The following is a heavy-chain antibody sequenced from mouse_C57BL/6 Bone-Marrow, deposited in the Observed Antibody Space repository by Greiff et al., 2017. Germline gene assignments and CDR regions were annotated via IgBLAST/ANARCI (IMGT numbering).Heavy chain of an antibody. J-gene: IGHJ1*03. D-gene: IGHD1-1*01. V-gene: IGHV1-20*01. CDR3: ARPYYYGSSYVYFDV. CDR1: GYSFTGYF. Sequence: EVQLQQSGPELVKPGDSVKISCKASGYSFTGYFMNWVMQSHGKSLEWIGRINPYNGYTFYKQKFKGKATLTVDKSSSTAHMELRSLTSEDSAVYYCARPYYYGSSYVYFDVWGTGTTVTVSS. CDR2: INPYNGYT.